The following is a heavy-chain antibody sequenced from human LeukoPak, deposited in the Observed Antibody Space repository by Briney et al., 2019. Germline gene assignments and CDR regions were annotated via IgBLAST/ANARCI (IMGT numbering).Heavy chain of an antibody. D-gene: IGHD6-13*01. Sequence: ASVKVSCTASGYTFTSYYMHWVRQAPGQGLEWMGIINPSGGSTSYAQKFQGRVTMTRDTSTSTVYMELSSLRSEDTAVYYCARSYSSSWYAPYYYYGMDVWGQGTTVTVSS. V-gene: IGHV1-46*01. CDR1: GYTFTSYY. CDR2: INPSGGST. J-gene: IGHJ6*02. CDR3: ARSYSSSWYAPYYYYGMDV.